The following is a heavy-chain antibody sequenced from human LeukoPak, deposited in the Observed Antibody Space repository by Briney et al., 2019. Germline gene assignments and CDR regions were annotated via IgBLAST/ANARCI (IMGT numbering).Heavy chain of an antibody. J-gene: IGHJ4*02. Sequence: PGGSLRLSCEASGFTFSSYWMSWVRQAPGKGLEWVANIRDDGGEIYYVDSVKGRFTISRDNAKSSLFLQMNSLRAEDAAVYYCARDKPRGSYYGFIFDSWGQGTLVTVSS. CDR1: GFTFSSYW. CDR2: IRDDGGEI. CDR3: ARDKPRGSYYGFIFDS. V-gene: IGHV3-7*01. D-gene: IGHD1-26*01.